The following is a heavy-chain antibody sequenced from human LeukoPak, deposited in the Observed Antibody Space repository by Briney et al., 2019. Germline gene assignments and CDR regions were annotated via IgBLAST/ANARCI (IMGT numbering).Heavy chain of an antibody. J-gene: IGHJ5*02. D-gene: IGHD3-22*01. CDR3: ARDPTYYYDSSGYFDWFDP. CDR2: IIPIFGTA. Sequence: SVKVSCKASGGTFSSYAISWVRQAPGQGLEWMGGIIPIFGTANYAQKFQGRVTITADESTSTAYMELSSLRSEDTAVYYCARDPTYYYDSSGYFDWFDPWGQGTLVTVSS. V-gene: IGHV1-69*13. CDR1: GGTFSSYA.